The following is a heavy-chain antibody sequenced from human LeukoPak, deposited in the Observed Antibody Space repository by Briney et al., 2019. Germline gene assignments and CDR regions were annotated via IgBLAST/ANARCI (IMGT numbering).Heavy chain of an antibody. CDR2: INPNSGGT. D-gene: IGHD3-10*01. Sequence: GASVKVSCKASGYTFTDYYMHWVRQAPGQGLEWVGWINPNSGGTDYAQKFQGRVTMTRDTSISTAYMELSRLRSDDTAVYYCARDVDYGSGSSDYWGQGTLVTVSS. CDR3: ARDVDYGSGSSDY. J-gene: IGHJ4*02. V-gene: IGHV1-2*02. CDR1: GYTFTDYY.